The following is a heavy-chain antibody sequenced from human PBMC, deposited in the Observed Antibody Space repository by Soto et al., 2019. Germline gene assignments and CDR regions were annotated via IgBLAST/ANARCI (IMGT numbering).Heavy chain of an antibody. D-gene: IGHD4-4*01. V-gene: IGHV6-1*01. Sequence: PSQPLSLTCVISGDSISSNSAAWNWIRQSPSRGFEWLGRTYYRSRWYHDYSVSVKSRIIINPDTSKNQVSLQLNSVTPDDTAVYYCASYRYDYWGQGTVVTVSS. CDR3: ASYRYDY. CDR1: GDSISSNSAA. J-gene: IGHJ4*02. CDR2: TYYRSRWYH.